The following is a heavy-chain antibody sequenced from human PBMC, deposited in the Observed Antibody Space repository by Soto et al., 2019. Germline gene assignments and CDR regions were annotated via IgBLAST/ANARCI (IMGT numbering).Heavy chain of an antibody. D-gene: IGHD3-22*01. CDR2: IYYSGST. CDR3: ARGRITMIVVGLYYYYGMDV. CDR1: VGSVSSGRYY. J-gene: IGHJ6*02. V-gene: IGHV4-61*01. Sequence: TLSVACIVSVGSVSSGRYYWSWILQPPGKGLEWIGYIYYSGSTNYNPSLKSRVTISVDTSKNQFSLKLSSVTAADTAVYYCARGRITMIVVGLYYYYGMDVWGQGTTVTVSS.